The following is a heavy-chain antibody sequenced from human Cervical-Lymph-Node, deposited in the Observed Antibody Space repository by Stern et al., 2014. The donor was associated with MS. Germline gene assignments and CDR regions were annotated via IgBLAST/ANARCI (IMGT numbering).Heavy chain of an antibody. CDR2: SSPKNGDT. CDR3: AENMDV. V-gene: IGHV1-2*02. CDR1: GFTFSNYY. J-gene: IGHJ6*02. Sequence: QVQLVQSGAEVKKPGASVQVSCKPSGFTFSNYYVHWLRQAPGQRPEWMGRSSPKNGDTSYAPKFQGRVTMTRDTSVGLVSLEVTRLRLDDTAIYYCAENMDVWGQGTTVTVSS.